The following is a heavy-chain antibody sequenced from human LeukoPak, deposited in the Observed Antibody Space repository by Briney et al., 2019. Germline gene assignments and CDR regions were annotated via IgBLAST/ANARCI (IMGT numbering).Heavy chain of an antibody. CDR3: AKDVTLSTSPYGDYGY. CDR1: GFTFSSYA. Sequence: PGGSLRLSCAASGFTFSSYAMSWVRQAPGKGLEWVSAISGSGGSTYYADSVKGRFTISRDNSKNTLYLQMNSLRAEDTAVYYCAKDVTLSTSPYGDYGYWGQGTLVTVSS. J-gene: IGHJ4*02. CDR2: ISGSGGST. V-gene: IGHV3-23*01. D-gene: IGHD4-17*01.